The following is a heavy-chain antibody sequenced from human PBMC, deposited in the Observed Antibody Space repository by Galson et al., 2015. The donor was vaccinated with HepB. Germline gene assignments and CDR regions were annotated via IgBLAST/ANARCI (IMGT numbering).Heavy chain of an antibody. Sequence: SVKVSCKASGGTFSNYVFNWVRQAPGQGLEWMGRIIPILNIADYTPKFHGRVSITADKSTSTAFMALTSLRSEDTAVYFCATERPQNIELVPAAMTQRYNWFAHWGQGTLVTVSS. D-gene: IGHD2-2*01. CDR3: ATERPQNIELVPAAMTQRYNWFAH. CDR2: IIPILNIA. CDR1: GGTFSNYV. J-gene: IGHJ4*02. V-gene: IGHV1-69*04.